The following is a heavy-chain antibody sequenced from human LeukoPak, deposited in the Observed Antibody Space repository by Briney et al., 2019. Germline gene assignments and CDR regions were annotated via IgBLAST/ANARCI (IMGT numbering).Heavy chain of an antibody. CDR2: ISWNSGSI. D-gene: IGHD2-15*01. J-gene: IGHJ4*02. V-gene: IGHV3-9*01. CDR1: GFTFDDYA. Sequence: QAGGSLRLSCAASGFTFDDYAMHWVRQAPGKGLEWVSGISWNSGSIGYADSVKGRFTISRDNAKNSLYLQMNSLRAEDTALYYCANARGVVAAPLDYWGQGTLVTVSS. CDR3: ANARGVVAAPLDY.